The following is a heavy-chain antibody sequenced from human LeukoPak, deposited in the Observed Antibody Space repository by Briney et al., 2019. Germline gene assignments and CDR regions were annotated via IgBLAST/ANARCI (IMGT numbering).Heavy chain of an antibody. V-gene: IGHV3-23*01. CDR3: ARVGSSAYNWFDP. CDR1: GLTFRSSA. CDR2: ISGSGGST. Sequence: GGSLRLSCAASGLTFRSSAMSWVRQAPGKGLEWVSRISGSGGSTYFADSVKGRFTISRDNAKNSLYLQMNSLRAEDTAVYYCARVGSSAYNWFDPWAREPWSPSPQ. D-gene: IGHD6-13*01. J-gene: IGHJ5*02.